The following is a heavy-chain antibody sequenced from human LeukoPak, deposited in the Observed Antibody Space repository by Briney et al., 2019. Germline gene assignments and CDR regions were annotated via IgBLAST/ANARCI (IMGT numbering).Heavy chain of an antibody. Sequence: GGSLRLSCAASGFTFSSYAMSWVRQAPGKGLEWVSAISGSGGSTYYADSVKGRFTISRDNSKNTLYLQLNSLRAEDTAVYYCAKSVLNLKLCSDYWGQGTLVTVSS. V-gene: IGHV3-23*01. D-gene: IGHD3-10*02. CDR2: ISGSGGST. CDR3: AKSVLNLKLCSDY. CDR1: GFTFSSYA. J-gene: IGHJ4*02.